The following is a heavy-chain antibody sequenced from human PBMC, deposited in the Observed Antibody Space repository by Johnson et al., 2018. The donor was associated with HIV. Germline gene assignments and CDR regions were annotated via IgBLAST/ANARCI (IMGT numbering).Heavy chain of an antibody. V-gene: IGHV3-20*04. CDR2: INWNGGST. D-gene: IGHD3-22*01. CDR1: GFTFDDYD. Sequence: VQLVESGGGVVRPGGSLRLSCAASGFTFDDYDMSWVRQAPGKGLEWVSSINWNGGSTGYADSVKGRFTISRDNAKNSLYLQMNRLRAADTALYYCARETHYYDSSGYFVDAFDIWGQGTMVTVSS. J-gene: IGHJ3*02. CDR3: ARETHYYDSSGYFVDAFDI.